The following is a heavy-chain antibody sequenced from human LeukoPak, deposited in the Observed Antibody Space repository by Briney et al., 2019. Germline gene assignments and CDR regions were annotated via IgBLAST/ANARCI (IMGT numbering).Heavy chain of an antibody. CDR3: ASPQGSYYYDSSGYYNLVY. Sequence: GASVKDSCKASGYTFTSYYMHWVRQAPGQVLEWMGIINPSGGSTSYAQKFQGRVTMTRDTSTSTVYMELSSLRSEDTAVYYCASPQGSYYYDSSGYYNLVYWGQGTLVTVSS. D-gene: IGHD3-22*01. J-gene: IGHJ4*02. CDR2: INPSGGST. CDR1: GYTFTSYY. V-gene: IGHV1-46*01.